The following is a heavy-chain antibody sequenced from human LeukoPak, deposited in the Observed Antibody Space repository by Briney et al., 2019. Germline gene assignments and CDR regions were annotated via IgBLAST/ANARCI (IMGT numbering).Heavy chain of an antibody. CDR2: INHSGST. V-gene: IGHV4-34*01. CDR3: ATDLRLDAFDI. J-gene: IGHJ3*02. CDR1: GGSFSGYY. Sequence: SETLSLTCAVYGGSFSGYYWSWIRQPPGKGLEWIGEINHSGSTNYNPSLKSRVTISVDTSKNQFSLKLSPVTAADTAVYYCATDLRLDAFDIWGQGTMVTVSS.